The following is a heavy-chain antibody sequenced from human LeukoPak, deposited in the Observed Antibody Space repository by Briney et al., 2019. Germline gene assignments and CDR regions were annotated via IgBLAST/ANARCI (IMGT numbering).Heavy chain of an antibody. CDR3: ARAMRGVGATFASDI. Sequence: PGGSLRLSCAASGFTFSSYAMAWVRQAPGKGLEWVSAISGGGGYTYYAESVKGRFTVSRDSSKNTLYLQMNSLRAEDTAVYYCARAMRGVGATFASDIWGQGTMVTVSS. CDR1: GFTFSSYA. CDR2: ISGGGGYT. V-gene: IGHV3-23*01. D-gene: IGHD1-26*01. J-gene: IGHJ3*02.